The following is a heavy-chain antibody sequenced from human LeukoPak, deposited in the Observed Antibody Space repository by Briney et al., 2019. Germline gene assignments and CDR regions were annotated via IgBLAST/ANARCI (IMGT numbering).Heavy chain of an antibody. CDR3: ARDIAAAGTRWLDP. V-gene: IGHV3-30*03. D-gene: IGHD6-13*01. Sequence: GGSLRLSCAASGFTFSSYGMHWVRQAPGKGLEWVAVISYDGSNKYYADSVKGRFTISRDNSKNTLYLQMNSLRAEDTAVYYCARDIAAAGTRWLDPWGQGTLVTVSS. CDR2: ISYDGSNK. CDR1: GFTFSSYG. J-gene: IGHJ5*02.